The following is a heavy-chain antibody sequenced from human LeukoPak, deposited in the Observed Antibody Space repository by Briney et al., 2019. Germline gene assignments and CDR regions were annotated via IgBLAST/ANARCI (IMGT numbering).Heavy chain of an antibody. CDR1: GFTFNSYA. CDR2: ISGSGDYT. Sequence: GGSLRLSCAASGFTFNSYAMSWVRQAPGKGLEWVSTISGSGDYTYYADSVKGRFTISRENSKNTLYLQMNSLRAEDTAVYYCAKGPSSGLPYYFDYWGQGTLVTVSS. V-gene: IGHV3-23*01. J-gene: IGHJ4*02. CDR3: AKGPSSGLPYYFDY. D-gene: IGHD5-12*01.